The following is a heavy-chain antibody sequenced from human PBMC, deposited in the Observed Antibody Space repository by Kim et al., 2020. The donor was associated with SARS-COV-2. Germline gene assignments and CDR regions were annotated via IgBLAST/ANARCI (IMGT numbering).Heavy chain of an antibody. CDR3: ATGELFNGYGLDV. CDR2: IKSDADGGAI. J-gene: IGHJ6*02. D-gene: IGHD3-10*01. Sequence: GGSLRLSCAVSPFTLSDAWMSWVRQAPGKGLEWVGRIKSDADGGAIEYAAPVKGRFTISRDESKKTLYLQMNSLKSEDTAVYYCATGELFNGYGLDVWGQGTTVTVSS. CDR1: PFTLSDAW. V-gene: IGHV3-15*01.